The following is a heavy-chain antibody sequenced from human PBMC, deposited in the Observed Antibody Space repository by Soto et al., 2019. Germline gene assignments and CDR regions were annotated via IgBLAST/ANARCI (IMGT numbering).Heavy chain of an antibody. CDR1: GFTFSSYG. Sequence: LRLSCAASGFTFSSYGMHWVRQAPGKGLEWVAVIWYDGSNKYYADSVKGRFTISRDNSKNTLYLQMNSLRAEDTAVYYCARAEDSSGYYSAHFDYWGQGTLVTVSS. V-gene: IGHV3-33*01. D-gene: IGHD3-22*01. J-gene: IGHJ4*02. CDR2: IWYDGSNK. CDR3: ARAEDSSGYYSAHFDY.